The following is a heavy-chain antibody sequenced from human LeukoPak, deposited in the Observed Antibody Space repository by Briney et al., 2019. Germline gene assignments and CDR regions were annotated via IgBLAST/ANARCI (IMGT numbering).Heavy chain of an antibody. Sequence: GASVKVSCKASGYTFTSYGISWVRQAPGQGLEWMGWISAYNGNTNYAQKLQGRVTMTTDTSTSTAYMELRSLRSDDTAVYYCATIGYCSSTSYRGVNYWGQGTLVTVSS. V-gene: IGHV1-18*01. CDR3: ATIGYCSSTSYRGVNY. D-gene: IGHD2-2*01. CDR1: GYTFTSYG. J-gene: IGHJ4*02. CDR2: ISAYNGNT.